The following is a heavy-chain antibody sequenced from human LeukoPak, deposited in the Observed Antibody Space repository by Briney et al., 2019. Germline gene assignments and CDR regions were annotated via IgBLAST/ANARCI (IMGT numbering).Heavy chain of an antibody. CDR2: ISGDGGST. V-gene: IGHV3-43*02. D-gene: IGHD2-21*02. J-gene: IGHJ6*03. Sequence: AGGSLRLSCAAAGFTFDDYAMHWVRQAPGKGLEWVSLISGDGGSTYYADSVKGRFTISRDNSKNSLYLQMNSLRTEDTALYYCAKDSDWLWRSYMYVWAKGTTVTVSS. CDR3: AKDSDWLWRSYMYV. CDR1: GFTFDDYA.